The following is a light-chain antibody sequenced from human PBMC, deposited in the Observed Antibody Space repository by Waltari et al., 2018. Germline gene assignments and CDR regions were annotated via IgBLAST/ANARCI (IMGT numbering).Light chain of an antibody. J-gene: IGKJ5*01. CDR1: QSVGSS. Sequence: EIVLTQSPVTLSLAPGERATLSCWASQSVGSSLAWYQQKPGQAPRPHMYDASNRATGVPARFNGSGSGTDFTLTIISLQSEDTAVYYCQQRSNWPPITFGQGTRLEIK. CDR2: DAS. V-gene: IGKV3-11*01. CDR3: QQRSNWPPIT.